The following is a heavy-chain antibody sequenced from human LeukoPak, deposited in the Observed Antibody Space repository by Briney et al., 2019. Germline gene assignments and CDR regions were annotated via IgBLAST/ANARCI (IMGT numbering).Heavy chain of an antibody. D-gene: IGHD3-10*01. V-gene: IGHV3-15*01. CDR1: GFTFSDFW. J-gene: IGHJ6*02. CDR3: AAKSDLWFGEFTYYYGMDV. Sequence: GGSLRLSCAASGFTFSDFWMHWVRQAPGKGLEWVGRIKSKTDGGTTDYAAPVKGRFTISRDDSKNTLYLQMNSLKTEDTAVYYCAAKSDLWFGEFTYYYGMDVWGQGTMVTVSS. CDR2: IKSKTDGGTT.